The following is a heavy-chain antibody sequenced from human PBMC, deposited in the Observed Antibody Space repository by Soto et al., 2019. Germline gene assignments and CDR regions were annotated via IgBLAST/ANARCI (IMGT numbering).Heavy chain of an antibody. Sequence: GGSLRLSCAASGFTFSSYAMSWVRQAPGKGLEWVSAISGSGGSKYYADSVKGRFTISRDNSKNTLYLQMDSLTAEDTAVYYCAEMKLGYSYGWGAFDIWGQGTMVTVSS. CDR1: GFTFSSYA. D-gene: IGHD5-18*01. CDR2: ISGSGGSK. CDR3: AEMKLGYSYGWGAFDI. J-gene: IGHJ3*02. V-gene: IGHV3-23*01.